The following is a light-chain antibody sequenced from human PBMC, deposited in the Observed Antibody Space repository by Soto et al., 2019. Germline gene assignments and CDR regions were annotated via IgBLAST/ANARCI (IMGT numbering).Light chain of an antibody. CDR2: DVS. CDR1: SSDVGGYNY. V-gene: IGLV2-14*01. J-gene: IGLJ1*01. CDR3: SSYTSSSTLYV. Sequence: QSTLTQPASVSGSPGQSITISCTGTSSDVGGYNYVSWYQQHPGKAPKLMIYDVSNRPSGVSNRFSDSKSGSTASLTISGLQAEDEADYYCSSYTSSSTLYVFGTGTKVTVL.